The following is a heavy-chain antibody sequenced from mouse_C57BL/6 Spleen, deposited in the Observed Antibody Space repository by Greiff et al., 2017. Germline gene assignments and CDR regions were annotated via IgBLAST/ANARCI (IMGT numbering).Heavy chain of an antibody. D-gene: IGHD1-1*01. CDR1: GFTFSDYG. J-gene: IGHJ2*01. CDR2: ISSGSSTI. Sequence: EVKLMESGGGLVKPGGSLKLSCAASGFTFSDYGMHWVRQAPEKGLEWVAYISSGSSTIYYADTVKGRFTISRDNAKNTLFLQMTSLRSEDTAMYYCARDTTVHFDYWGQGTTLTVSS. CDR3: ARDTTVHFDY. V-gene: IGHV5-17*01.